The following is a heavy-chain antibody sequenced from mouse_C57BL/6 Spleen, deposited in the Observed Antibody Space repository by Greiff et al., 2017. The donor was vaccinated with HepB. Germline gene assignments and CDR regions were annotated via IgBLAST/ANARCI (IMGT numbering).Heavy chain of an antibody. D-gene: IGHD2-1*01. CDR3: AQIYYGNYGYFDY. V-gene: IGHV1-64*01. Sequence: QVQLQQPGAELVKPGASVKLSCKASGYTFTSYWMHWVKQRPGQGLEWIGMIHPNSGSTNYNEKFKSKATLTVDKSSSTAYMQLSSLTSEDSAVYCCAQIYYGNYGYFDYWGQGTTLTVSS. CDR2: IHPNSGST. CDR1: GYTFTSYW. J-gene: IGHJ2*01.